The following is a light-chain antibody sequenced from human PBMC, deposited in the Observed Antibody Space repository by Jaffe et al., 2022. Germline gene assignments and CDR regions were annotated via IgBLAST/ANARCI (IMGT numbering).Light chain of an antibody. CDR1: QNINTW. J-gene: IGKJ2*01. CDR2: KAS. V-gene: IGKV1-5*03. CDR3: QQYETFSHT. Sequence: DIQMTQSPSTLSASVGDRVTITCRASQNINTWLAWYQQKPGKAPNLLISKASNLESGVPSRFSGSGSGTEFTLTITSLQPDDFATYYCQQYETFSHTFGQGTKVDIK.